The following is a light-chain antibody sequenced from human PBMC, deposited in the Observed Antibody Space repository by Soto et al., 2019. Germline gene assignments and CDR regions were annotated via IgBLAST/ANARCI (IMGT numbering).Light chain of an antibody. CDR2: EVT. V-gene: IGLV2-14*01. Sequence: QSALTQPASVSGSPGQSITISCTGTSSDVGPYNYVSWYQHHPGKAPKLLIYEVTKRPSGVSNRFSGSKSGNTASLTISGLQAEDEADYYCSSYTTSSTLVFGGGTKLTFL. CDR1: SSDVGPYNY. CDR3: SSYTTSSTLV. J-gene: IGLJ3*02.